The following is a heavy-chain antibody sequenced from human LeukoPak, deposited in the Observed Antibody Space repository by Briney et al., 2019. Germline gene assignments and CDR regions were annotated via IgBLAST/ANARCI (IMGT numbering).Heavy chain of an antibody. CDR1: GSSISSDNYY. V-gene: IGHV4-30-4*01. Sequence: SETLSLTCTVSGSSISSDNYYWSWIRQPPGKALEWIGDIFYAGSTFYSPSLKSRVTISVDTSKNQFSLILTSVTAADTAVYYCATRPHSSGWPWGVDYWGQGTLVTVSS. CDR2: IFYAGST. J-gene: IGHJ4*02. CDR3: ATRPHSSGWPWGVDY. D-gene: IGHD6-19*01.